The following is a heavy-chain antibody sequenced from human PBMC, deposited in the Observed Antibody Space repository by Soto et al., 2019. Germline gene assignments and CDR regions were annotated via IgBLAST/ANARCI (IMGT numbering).Heavy chain of an antibody. CDR2: ISSSGSPI. J-gene: IGHJ6*02. Sequence: QVQLVESGGGLVKPGGSLRLSCAASGFTFSDYYMTWIRQAPGKGLEWVSYISSSGSPIYYADSVKGRFTISRDNAKNSVYLQMKSLRAEDAAVYDCARGGQQLHGMDVWGQGTTVTVSS. CDR1: GFTFSDYY. V-gene: IGHV3-11*01. CDR3: ARGGQQLHGMDV. D-gene: IGHD6-13*01.